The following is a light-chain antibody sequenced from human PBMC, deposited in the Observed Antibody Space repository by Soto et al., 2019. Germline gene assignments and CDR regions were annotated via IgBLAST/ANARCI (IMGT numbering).Light chain of an antibody. J-gene: IGLJ1*01. CDR3: SSYAASSNV. CDR2: PVH. Sequence: QAVRTPPPSASGSPGQSFAISCTGTSSEGGGYKSACLYQPHPGNATTLMIYPVHQRHSGAHHRFSGCKSANTASLSVTGLQAEDEADYSCSSYAASSNVFGT. V-gene: IGLV2-8*01. CDR1: SSEGGGYKS.